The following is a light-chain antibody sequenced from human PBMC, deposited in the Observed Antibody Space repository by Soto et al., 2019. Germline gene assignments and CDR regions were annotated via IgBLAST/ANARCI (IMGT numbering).Light chain of an antibody. J-gene: IGKJ3*01. Sequence: EIVLTQSPGTLSLSPVERATLSCRASQSVSSSYLAWYQQKPGQAPRLLIYGASSRATGIPDRFSGSGSGTDFTLPISRLEPEDFAVYYCQQYGSSPLCTFGPGTKVDIK. CDR3: QQYGSSPLCT. CDR1: QSVSSSY. V-gene: IGKV3-20*01. CDR2: GAS.